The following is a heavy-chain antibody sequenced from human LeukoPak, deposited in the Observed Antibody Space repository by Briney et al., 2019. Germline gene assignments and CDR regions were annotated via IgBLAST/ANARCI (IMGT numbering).Heavy chain of an antibody. Sequence: ASVKVSCKASGYTFTGYYMHWVRQAPGQGLEWMGWINPNSGGTNYAQKFQGRVTMTRDTSISTAYMELSRLRSDDTAVYYCARRPRYSYGPNWFDPWGQGTLVTVSS. CDR3: ARRPRYSYGPNWFDP. V-gene: IGHV1-2*02. D-gene: IGHD5-18*01. CDR1: GYTFTGYY. J-gene: IGHJ5*02. CDR2: INPNSGGT.